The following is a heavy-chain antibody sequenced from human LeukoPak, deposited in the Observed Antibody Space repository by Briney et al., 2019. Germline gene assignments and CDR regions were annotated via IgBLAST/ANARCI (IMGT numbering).Heavy chain of an antibody. V-gene: IGHV4-34*01. CDR1: GGSFSGYY. J-gene: IGHJ4*02. CDR3: ARGGKGFPLGLRFDY. Sequence: RTSETLSLTCAVYGGSFSGYYWSWIRQPPGKGLEWIGEINHSGSTNYNPSLKSRVTISVDTSKNQFSLNLTSVTAADTAVYYCARGGKGFPLGLRFDYWGQGSLVTVSS. CDR2: INHSGST. D-gene: IGHD2-21*01.